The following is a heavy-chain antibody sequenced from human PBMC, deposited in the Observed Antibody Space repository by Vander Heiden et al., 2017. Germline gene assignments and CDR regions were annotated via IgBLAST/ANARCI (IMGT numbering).Heavy chain of an antibody. J-gene: IGHJ4*02. CDR1: RFTFSDAW. D-gene: IGHD2-8*02. V-gene: IGHV3-15*01. CDR2: IRSKTDGGTK. CDR3: TAERDAVMHTGGPDY. Sequence: EVQLVESGGGLVKPGGCLRLSLAASRFTFSDAWMSWVRQAPGKGLEWLGHIRSKTDGGTKDYAAPGKGRFTISRDDSKNTLSLQMNSLTTADKAVYYCTAERDAVMHTGGPDYWGQG.